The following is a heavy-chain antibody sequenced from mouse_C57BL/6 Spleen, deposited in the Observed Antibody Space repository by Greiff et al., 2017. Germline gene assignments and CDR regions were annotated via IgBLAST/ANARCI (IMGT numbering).Heavy chain of an antibody. CDR2: IYPGSGST. CDR1: GYTFTSYW. CDR3: ARRIYYYGSSLSYAMDY. Sequence: QVQLQQPGAELVKPGASVKMSCKASGYTFTSYWITWVKQRPGQGLEWIGDIYPGSGSTNYNEKFKGKATLTVDTSSSTAYMQLSSLTSEDSAVYSCARRIYYYGSSLSYAMDYWGQGTSVTVSS. V-gene: IGHV1-55*01. D-gene: IGHD1-1*01. J-gene: IGHJ4*01.